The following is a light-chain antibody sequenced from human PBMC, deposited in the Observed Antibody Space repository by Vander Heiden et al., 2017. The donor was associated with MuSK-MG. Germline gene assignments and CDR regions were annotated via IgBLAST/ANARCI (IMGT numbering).Light chain of an antibody. CDR2: SIR. CDR3: LLYYTGVGV. Sequence: QTVVTQEPSLTVSPSGTVTLTCGSRTGALTSRHYPNWFRQKPVQEHRALIYSIREKYPWTPARFSETLRGGKAALTLSGVQTEDEADYYCLLYYTGVGVFGGGTKLTVL. J-gene: IGLJ3*02. CDR1: TGALTSRHY. V-gene: IGLV7-43*01.